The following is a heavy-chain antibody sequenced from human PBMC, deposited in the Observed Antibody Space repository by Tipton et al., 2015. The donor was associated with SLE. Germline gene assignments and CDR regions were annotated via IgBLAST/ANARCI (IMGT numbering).Heavy chain of an antibody. CDR2: IYTSGST. Sequence: TLSLTCTVSGGSISSYYWSWIRQPPGKGLEWIWYIYTSGSTNYHPPLKSRVTISVDTSKNQFSLKLSSVTAADTAVYYCARLRRLILWFRELSSFDYWGQGTLVTVSS. CDR1: GGSISSYY. CDR3: ARLRRLILWFRELSSFDY. J-gene: IGHJ4*02. D-gene: IGHD3-10*01. V-gene: IGHV4-4*08.